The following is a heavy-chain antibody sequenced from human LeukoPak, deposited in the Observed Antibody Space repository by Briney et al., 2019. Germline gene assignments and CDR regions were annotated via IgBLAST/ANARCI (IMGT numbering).Heavy chain of an antibody. CDR1: GYSFTTYW. CDR2: IYPGDSDT. Sequence: GESLKISCKGSGYSFTTYWIGWVRQMPGKGLEWMGIIYPGDSDTRYSPSFQGQVTISADKSISTAYLQWSSLKASDTAMYYCARLRWEFWSGYYIYNYYYYYMDVWGKGTTVTVSS. V-gene: IGHV5-51*01. D-gene: IGHD3-3*01. CDR3: ARLRWEFWSGYYIYNYYYYYMDV. J-gene: IGHJ6*03.